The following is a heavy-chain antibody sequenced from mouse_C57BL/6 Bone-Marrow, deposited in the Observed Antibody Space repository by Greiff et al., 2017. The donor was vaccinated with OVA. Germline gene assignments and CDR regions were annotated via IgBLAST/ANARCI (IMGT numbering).Heavy chain of an antibody. CDR1: GYTFTSYG. Sequence: QVTLKVSGAELARPGASVKLSCKASGYTFTSYGISWVKQRTGQGLEWIGEIYPRSGNTYYNEKFKGKATLTADKSSSTAYMELRSLTSEDSAVYFCARRAYYSNQYYFDYWGQGTTLTVSS. D-gene: IGHD2-5*01. V-gene: IGHV1-81*01. J-gene: IGHJ2*01. CDR2: IYPRSGNT. CDR3: ARRAYYSNQYYFDY.